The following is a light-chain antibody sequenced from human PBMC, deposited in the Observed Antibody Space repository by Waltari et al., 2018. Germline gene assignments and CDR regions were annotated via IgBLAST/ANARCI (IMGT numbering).Light chain of an antibody. CDR1: QSVSNY. CDR2: GSS. Sequence: DIQMTQSPSSLSASVGDSITITCRASQSVSNYLNWYQQKPGKPPKLLIFGSSSLQSAVPSRFSGSGSGTDFTLTISSLQPEDFATYDCQQTYSVLYTFGQGSKLQI. J-gene: IGKJ2*01. CDR3: QQTYSVLYT. V-gene: IGKV1-39*01.